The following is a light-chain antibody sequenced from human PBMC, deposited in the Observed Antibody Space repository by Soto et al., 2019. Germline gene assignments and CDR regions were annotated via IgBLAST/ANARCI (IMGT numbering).Light chain of an antibody. CDR2: KAS. CDR3: QQYNDWPQT. Sequence: DTQMTQSPSTLSASVGDRVTITCRASESISRWVAWYQQKPGKAPKLLIYKASNLEGGVPSRFSGSGSGTEFTLTISSLQSEDFAVYYCQQYNDWPQTLGQGTKVDIK. V-gene: IGKV1-5*03. CDR1: ESISRW. J-gene: IGKJ1*01.